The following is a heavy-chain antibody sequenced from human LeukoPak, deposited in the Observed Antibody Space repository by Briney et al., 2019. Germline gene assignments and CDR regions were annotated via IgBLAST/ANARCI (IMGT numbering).Heavy chain of an antibody. CDR2: ISYDGSNK. D-gene: IGHD3-3*01. J-gene: IGHJ4*02. Sequence: GGSLRLSCAASGFTFSSYGMHWVRQAPGKGLEWVAVISYDGSNKYYADSVKGRFTISRDNSKNTLYLQMNSLRAEDTAVYYCAKDKWSLYCLDYWGQGTLVTVSS. V-gene: IGHV3-30*18. CDR1: GFTFSSYG. CDR3: AKDKWSLYCLDY.